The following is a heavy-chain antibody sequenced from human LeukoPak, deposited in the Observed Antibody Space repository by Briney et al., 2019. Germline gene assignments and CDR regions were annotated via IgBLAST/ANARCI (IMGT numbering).Heavy chain of an antibody. D-gene: IGHD3-10*01. V-gene: IGHV3-74*01. J-gene: IGHJ4*02. CDR1: GFTFSSYW. Sequence: GGSLRLSCAASGFTFSSYWMHWVRQAPGKGLVWVSRINSDGSSTSYADSVKGRFTISRDNAKNTLYLQMNSLRADDTAVYYCARAPNTYYYGSGSYQLVYWGQGTLVTVSS. CDR3: ARAPNTYYYGSGSYQLVY. CDR2: INSDGSST.